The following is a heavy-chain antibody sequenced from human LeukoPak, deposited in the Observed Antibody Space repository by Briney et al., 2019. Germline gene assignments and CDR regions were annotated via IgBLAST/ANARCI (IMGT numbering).Heavy chain of an antibody. CDR1: GYSISSGYY. D-gene: IGHD3-10*01. V-gene: IGHV4-38-2*02. Sequence: SETLSLTCTVSGYSISSGYYWGWIRQPPGKGLEWIGYIYYSGSTNYNPSLKSRVTISVDTSKNQFSLKLSSVTAADTAVYYCAREDSGGSGSWDYWGQGTLVTVSS. CDR3: AREDSGGSGSWDY. CDR2: IYYSGST. J-gene: IGHJ4*02.